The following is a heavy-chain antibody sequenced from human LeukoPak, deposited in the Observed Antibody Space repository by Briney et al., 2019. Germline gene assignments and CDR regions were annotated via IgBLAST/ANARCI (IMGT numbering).Heavy chain of an antibody. J-gene: IGHJ4*02. CDR1: GGTFSSYA. Sequence: ASVKVSCKASGGTFSSYAISWVRQAPGQGLEWMGRIIPILGIANYAQKFQGRVMITADKSTSTAYMELSSLRSEDTAVYYCASEGSYSARTPLDYWGQGTLVTVSS. CDR2: IIPILGIA. D-gene: IGHD1-26*01. CDR3: ASEGSYSARTPLDY. V-gene: IGHV1-69*04.